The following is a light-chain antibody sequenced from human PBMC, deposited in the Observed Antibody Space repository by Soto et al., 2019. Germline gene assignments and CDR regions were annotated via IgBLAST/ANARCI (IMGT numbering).Light chain of an antibody. V-gene: IGLV2-14*01. CDR3: NSYTSSSTVV. CDR1: SSDVGGYNY. J-gene: IGLJ2*01. Sequence: QSALTQPASVSGSPGQSITISCTGTSSDVGGYNYVSWYQQHPGKAPKLMIYDVSYRPSGVSNRFSGSKSGNTASLTISGLQAEDEADYYCNSYTSSSTVVFGAGTKLTVL. CDR2: DVS.